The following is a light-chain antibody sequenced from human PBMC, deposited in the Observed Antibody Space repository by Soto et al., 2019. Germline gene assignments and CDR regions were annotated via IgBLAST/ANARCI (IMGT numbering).Light chain of an antibody. CDR1: QTVYNN. CDR2: DAS. CDR3: LQRRNWPLT. Sequence: EIVMTQSPATLSASPGEGATLFCKASQTVYNNLAWYQQRPGQPPRLLICDASTRATGISARFSGSGYETEFTLPVSSLQSEDFAVYFCLQRRNWPLTFAGGTKVEI. V-gene: IGKV3-15*01. J-gene: IGKJ4*02.